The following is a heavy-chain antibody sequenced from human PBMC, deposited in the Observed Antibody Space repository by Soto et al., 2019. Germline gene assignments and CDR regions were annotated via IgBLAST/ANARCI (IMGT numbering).Heavy chain of an antibody. CDR1: GFTFSSYW. V-gene: IGHV3-74*01. CDR3: ANLIYCSSTSCPNPYDY. J-gene: IGHJ4*02. CDR2: INSDGSST. Sequence: HPGGSLRLSCAASGFTFSSYWMHWVRQAPGKGLVWVSRINSDGSSTSYADSVKGRFTISRDNAKNTLYLQMNSLRAEDTAVYYCANLIYCSSTSCPNPYDYWGQGTLVTVSS. D-gene: IGHD2-2*01.